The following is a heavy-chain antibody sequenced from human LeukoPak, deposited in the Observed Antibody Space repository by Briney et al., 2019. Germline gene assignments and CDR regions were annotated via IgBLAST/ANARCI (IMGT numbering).Heavy chain of an antibody. V-gene: IGHV3-7*02. CDR1: GFTFSSYA. CDR2: INQDGSEE. Sequence: GGSLRLSCAASGFTFSSYAMSWVRQAPGKGLEWVANINQDGSEEYYVDSVRGRFTISRDNAKNSLYLQMNSLRAEDTAVYYCARPYDSNRDHSGYGYWGRGTLVTVSS. CDR3: ARPYDSNRDHSGYGY. D-gene: IGHD5-12*01. J-gene: IGHJ4*02.